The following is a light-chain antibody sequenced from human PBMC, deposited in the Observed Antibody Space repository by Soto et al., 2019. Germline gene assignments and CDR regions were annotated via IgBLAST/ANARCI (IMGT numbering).Light chain of an antibody. J-gene: IGKJ2*01. CDR1: QGVTYN. Sequence: EIVMPPSPATLAAYPGESATLSCRASQGVTYNLAWYQQKPGQAPRLLIYGASTRATGIPARFSGSGSGTEFTLPISSLQSEDFAVYHCQQYNSWLHPFGRGTKLEIK. CDR3: QQYNSWLHP. CDR2: GAS. V-gene: IGKV3-15*01.